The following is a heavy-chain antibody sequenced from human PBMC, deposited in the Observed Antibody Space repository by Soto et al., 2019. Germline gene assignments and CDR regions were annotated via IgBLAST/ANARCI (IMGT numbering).Heavy chain of an antibody. J-gene: IGHJ3*01. V-gene: IGHV1-2*02. CDR1: GYTFTGYY. CDR2: INPNNGGT. CDR3: ARKGYGVAFDA. D-gene: IGHD5-18*01. Sequence: ASVKVSCKASGYTFTGYYIHWVRQAPGQGLEWMGWINPNNGGTNYAQKFQGRLSLTRDTSKSTGFMDLSRLKSDDSATYYCARKGYGVAFDAWAQGTLVTVSS.